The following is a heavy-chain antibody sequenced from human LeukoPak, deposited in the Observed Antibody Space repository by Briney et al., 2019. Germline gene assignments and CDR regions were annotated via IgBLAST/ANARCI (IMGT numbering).Heavy chain of an antibody. Sequence: GGSLRLSCAASRFTFSSYSMNWVRQAPGKGLEWVSYISSSSSTIYYADSVKGRFTISRDNAKNSLYLQMNGLRDEDTAVYYCARDYDSSGYYKGGLDYWGQGTLVTVSS. V-gene: IGHV3-48*02. CDR2: ISSSSSTI. D-gene: IGHD3-22*01. J-gene: IGHJ4*02. CDR1: RFTFSSYS. CDR3: ARDYDSSGYYKGGLDY.